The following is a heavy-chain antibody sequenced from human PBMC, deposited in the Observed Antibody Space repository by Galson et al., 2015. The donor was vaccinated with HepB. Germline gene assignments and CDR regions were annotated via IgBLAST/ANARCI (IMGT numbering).Heavy chain of an antibody. V-gene: IGHV3-7*01. Sequence: SLRLSCAASGFTFSRYWMIWVRQAPGKGLEWVANINPGGSEEYYVDSVKGRFTISRDNAKNSLYLQMNSLRADDTAIYYCARDIEPPGIFLGYWGQGILVTVSS. CDR3: ARDIEPPGIFLGY. D-gene: IGHD6-13*01. CDR1: GFTFSRYW. J-gene: IGHJ4*02. CDR2: INPGGSEE.